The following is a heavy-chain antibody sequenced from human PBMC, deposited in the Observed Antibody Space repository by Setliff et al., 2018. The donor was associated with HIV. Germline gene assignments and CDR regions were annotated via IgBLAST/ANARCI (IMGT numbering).Heavy chain of an antibody. CDR3: SSTGGYSCGFFDS. D-gene: IGHD5-18*01. J-gene: IGHJ4*02. CDR2: VYYSGST. Sequence: PSETLSLTCTVSGGSILSHYWSWIREPPGKGLEWIGYVYYSGSTNYNPYLKSRVTLSVDTSKNQFSLKLSCVTAAHTAVYYCSSTGGYSCGFFDSWGRGALVTVSS. V-gene: IGHV4-59*11. CDR1: GGSILSHY.